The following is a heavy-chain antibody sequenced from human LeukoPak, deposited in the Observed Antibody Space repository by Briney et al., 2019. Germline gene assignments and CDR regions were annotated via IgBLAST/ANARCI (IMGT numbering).Heavy chain of an antibody. Sequence: SETLSLTCTVSGGSISSGGYYWSWIRQPPGKGLEWIGEINHSGSTNYKLSLKSRVTISVDTSKNQFSLKLSSVTAADTAVYYCARVAPPNPYWGQGTLVTVSS. J-gene: IGHJ4*02. V-gene: IGHV4-39*07. CDR2: INHSGST. CDR1: GGSISSGGYY. CDR3: ARVAPPNPY.